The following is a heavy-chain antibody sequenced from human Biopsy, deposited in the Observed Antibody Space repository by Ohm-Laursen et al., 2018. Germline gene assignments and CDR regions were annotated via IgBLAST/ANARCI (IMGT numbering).Heavy chain of an antibody. V-gene: IGHV4-4*07. D-gene: IGHD3-22*01. CDR1: GGDINNYY. J-gene: IGHJ3*01. CDR3: ASVVLGPTNDAFDL. Sequence: SGTLSLTCNVSGGDINNYYWSWIRQPAGKGLEWIGRIYPGGSTNYNPSLKSRVTMSVDTSKKQLSLRLRSVTAADTAMYYCASVVLGPTNDAFDLWGQGTMVGVSS. CDR2: IYPGGST.